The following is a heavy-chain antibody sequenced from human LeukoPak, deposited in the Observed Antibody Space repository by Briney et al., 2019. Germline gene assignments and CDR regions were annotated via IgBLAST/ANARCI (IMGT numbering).Heavy chain of an antibody. V-gene: IGHV3-48*01. CDR1: GFILSSYN. Sequence: GGSLRLPCAASGFILSSYNMNWVRQAPGKGLEWVSFISSDADAIYYADSVKGRFTISRDSAKNSLYLQMNSLRAEDTAVYYCARVSTVTPRFWGQGTLVTVSS. CDR2: ISSDADAI. D-gene: IGHD4-17*01. CDR3: ARVSTVTPRF. J-gene: IGHJ4*02.